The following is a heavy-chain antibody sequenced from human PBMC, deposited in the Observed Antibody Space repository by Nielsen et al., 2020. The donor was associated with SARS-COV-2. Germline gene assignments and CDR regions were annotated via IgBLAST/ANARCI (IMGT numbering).Heavy chain of an antibody. CDR3: ARDARFYYYGSGSYSDYYYYGMDV. J-gene: IGHJ6*02. CDR2: ISSSSSYI. D-gene: IGHD3-10*01. Sequence: VRQAPGKGLEWVSSISSSSSYINYADSVKGRFTISRDNAKNSLFLQMNSLRAEDTAVYYCARDARFYYYGSGSYSDYYYYGMDVWGQGTTVTVSS. V-gene: IGHV3-21*01.